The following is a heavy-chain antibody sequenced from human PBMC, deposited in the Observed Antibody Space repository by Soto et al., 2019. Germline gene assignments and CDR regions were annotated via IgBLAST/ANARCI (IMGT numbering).Heavy chain of an antibody. J-gene: IGHJ6*02. CDR1: GGTFTSYA. CDR3: ARGATEEASYDDMVF. CDR2: IIPIFGTP. Sequence: QVQLLQSVAEVKKPGSSVMGSCMTSGGTFTSYALNWVRQAPGHGPEWMGVIIPIFGTPIYAQKFQGILTLTADGSTSTIYMELSSLTSEDTAVYYWARGATEEASYDDMVFGGQGTTVIGPS. V-gene: IGHV1-69*12.